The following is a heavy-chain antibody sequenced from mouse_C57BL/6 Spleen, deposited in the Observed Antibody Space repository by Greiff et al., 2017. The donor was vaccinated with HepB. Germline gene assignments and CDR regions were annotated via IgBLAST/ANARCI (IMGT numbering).Heavy chain of an antibody. CDR2: ISDGGSYT. Sequence: DVKLVESGGGLVKPGGSLKLSCAASGFTFSSYAMSWVRQSPEKGLEWVATISDGGSYTNYTDNVKGRFTISRDNAKNNPYLQMSHLKSEDTAMYYCARRGTGPWFAYWGQGTLVTVSA. CDR3: ARRGTGPWFAY. J-gene: IGHJ3*01. D-gene: IGHD4-1*01. V-gene: IGHV5-4*03. CDR1: GFTFSSYA.